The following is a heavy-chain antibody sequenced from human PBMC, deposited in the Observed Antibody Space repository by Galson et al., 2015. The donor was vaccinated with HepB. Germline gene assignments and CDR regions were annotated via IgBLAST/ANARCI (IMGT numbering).Heavy chain of an antibody. CDR1: GFTFNTYG. Sequence: SLRLSCATSGFTFNTYGFHWVRQAPGKGLEWVAVIWYDGNNKYYADSVKGRFSISRDNSKNTLYLQMNSLRAEDTAIYYCAQEYCGGGSCYWMQNWGQGTLVTVSS. D-gene: IGHD2-15*01. J-gene: IGHJ4*02. CDR3: AQEYCGGGSCYWMQN. V-gene: IGHV3-33*06. CDR2: IWYDGNNK.